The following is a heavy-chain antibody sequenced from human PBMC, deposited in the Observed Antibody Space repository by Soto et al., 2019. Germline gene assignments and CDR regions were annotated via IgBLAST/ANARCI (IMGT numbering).Heavy chain of an antibody. Sequence: SETLSLTCTVSGGSVSSGSYYWSWIRQPPGKGLEWIGYIYYSGSTNYNPSLKSRVTISVDTSKNQFSLKLSSVTAADTAVYYCARDSSAIFGVVNNWFDPWGQGTLVTVSS. V-gene: IGHV4-61*01. D-gene: IGHD3-3*01. CDR1: GGSVSSGSYY. CDR3: ARDSSAIFGVVNNWFDP. J-gene: IGHJ5*02. CDR2: IYYSGST.